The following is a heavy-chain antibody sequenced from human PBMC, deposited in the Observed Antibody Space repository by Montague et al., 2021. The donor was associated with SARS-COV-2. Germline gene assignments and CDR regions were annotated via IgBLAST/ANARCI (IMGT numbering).Heavy chain of an antibody. J-gene: IGHJ6*02. CDR2: INHSGST. CDR3: ARVRAVPAAMRIFSLGRSYYGMDV. CDR1: GGSFSGYY. D-gene: IGHD2-2*01. Sequence: SETLSLTCAVYGGSFSGYYWSWIRQPPGKGLEWIGEINHSGSTNYNPSLNSRVTISVDTSKNQFSLKLSSVTAADTAVYYCARVRAVPAAMRIFSLGRSYYGMDVWGQGTTVTVSS. V-gene: IGHV4-34*01.